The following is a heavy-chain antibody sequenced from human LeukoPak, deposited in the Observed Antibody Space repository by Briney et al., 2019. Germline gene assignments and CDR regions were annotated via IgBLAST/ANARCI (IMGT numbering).Heavy chain of an antibody. D-gene: IGHD3-22*01. J-gene: IGHJ4*02. Sequence: SETLSLTCTVSGGSISSYYWSWIRQPPGKGLEWIGYIYYSGSTNYNPSLKSRVTISVDTSKNQFSLKLSSVTAADTAVYYCARDSADSSGYYYYFDYWGQGTLVTASS. CDR2: IYYSGST. CDR1: GGSISSYY. CDR3: ARDSADSSGYYYYFDY. V-gene: IGHV4-59*01.